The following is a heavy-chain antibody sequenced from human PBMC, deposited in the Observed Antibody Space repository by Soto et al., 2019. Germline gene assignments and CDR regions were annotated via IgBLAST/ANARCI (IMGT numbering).Heavy chain of an antibody. CDR3: ARAYYDRSGYAVDP. D-gene: IGHD3-22*01. V-gene: IGHV4-4*09. CDR2: IYKGGSI. Sequence: QVHLQESGPGLVKPSETLSLTCRVSGGSISNDYWTWIRQPPGKGLEWIGYIYKGGSINYNPSLKSRVPISATTSNDPFSRKLSPVTAADTAVYYCARAYYDRSGYAVDPWGQGTLVTVSS. CDR1: GGSISNDY. J-gene: IGHJ5*02.